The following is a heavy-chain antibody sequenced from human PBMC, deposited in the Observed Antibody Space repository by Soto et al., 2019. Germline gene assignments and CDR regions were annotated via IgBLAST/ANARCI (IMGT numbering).Heavy chain of an antibody. CDR2: ISGSGGST. CDR3: VLRIAAAGSFDY. CDR1: GSTFSNYA. Sequence: PGGSLRLSCAASGSTFSNYAMSWVRQAPGKGLEWVSAISGSGGSTYYADSVKGRFTISRDNSKNTLYLQMNSLRAEDTAIYYCVLRIAAAGSFDYWGQGTLVTVSS. D-gene: IGHD6-13*01. V-gene: IGHV3-23*01. J-gene: IGHJ4*02.